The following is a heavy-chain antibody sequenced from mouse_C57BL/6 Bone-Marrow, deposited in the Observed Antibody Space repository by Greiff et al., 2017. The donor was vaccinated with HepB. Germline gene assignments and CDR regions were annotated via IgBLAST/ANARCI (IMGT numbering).Heavy chain of an antibody. CDR2: IDPEVGET. J-gene: IGHJ1*03. Sequence: VQLQQSGAELVKPGASVKLSCTASGFTFNAYYMPWVNQRPEQGLEWIGRIDPEVGETKYAPNFPGKATITADTSSNTAYLQLSSLTSEDSEVYYCARWLLRGYFDVWGTGTTVTVSS. D-gene: IGHD2-3*01. CDR1: GFTFNAYY. V-gene: IGHV14-2*01. CDR3: ARWLLRGYFDV.